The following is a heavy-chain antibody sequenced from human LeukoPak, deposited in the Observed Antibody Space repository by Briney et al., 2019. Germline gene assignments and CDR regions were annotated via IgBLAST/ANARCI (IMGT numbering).Heavy chain of an antibody. CDR1: GGSISSYY. D-gene: IGHD3-22*01. CDR2: IYTSGST. Sequence: SETLSLTCTVSGGSISSYYWSWIRQPAGKGLEWIGRIYTSGSTNYNPSLKSRVTMSVDTSKNQFSLKLSSVTAADTAVYYCARVRERQLYYYDSSGLDYWGQGTLVTVSS. CDR3: ARVRERQLYYYDSSGLDY. V-gene: IGHV4-4*07. J-gene: IGHJ4*02.